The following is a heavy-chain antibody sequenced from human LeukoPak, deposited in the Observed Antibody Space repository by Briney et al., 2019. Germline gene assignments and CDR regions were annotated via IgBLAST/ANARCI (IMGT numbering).Heavy chain of an antibody. V-gene: IGHV1-69*13. CDR2: IIPIFGTA. CDR1: GGTFSSYA. CDR3: ARRDNSYDYVWGSYRPLNY. Sequence: SVKVSCKASGGTFSSYAISWVRQAPGQGLEWMGEIIPIFGTANYAQKFQGRVTITADESTSTAYMELSSLRSEDTAVYYCARRDNSYDYVWGSYRPLNYWGQGTLVTVSS. J-gene: IGHJ4*02. D-gene: IGHD3-16*02.